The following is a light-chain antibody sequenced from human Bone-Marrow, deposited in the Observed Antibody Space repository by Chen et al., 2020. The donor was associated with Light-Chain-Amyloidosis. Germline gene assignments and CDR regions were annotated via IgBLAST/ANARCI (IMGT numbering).Light chain of an antibody. J-gene: IGLJ3*02. CDR2: DDS. CDR3: QVWDRSSDRPV. Sequence: SYVRPQPSSVPVAPGQTATTAGGGNNIGSTSVHWYQQTPGQAPLLVVYDDSDRPSGIPERLSGSNSGNTATLTISRVEAGDEADYYCQVWDRSSDRPVFGGGTKLTVL. V-gene: IGLV3-21*02. CDR1: NIGSTS.